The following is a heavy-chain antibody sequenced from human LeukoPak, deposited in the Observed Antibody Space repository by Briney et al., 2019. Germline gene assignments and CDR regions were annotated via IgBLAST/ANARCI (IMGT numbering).Heavy chain of an antibody. Sequence: GGSLRLSCAASRFTFSTYDMHWVRQAPGKGLEWVAVISYDGSSKYYADSVKGRFTISRDNSKNTLYVQMNSLRTEDTAIYYCAKGPDTSGYYSLDYCGQGTLVTVSS. CDR1: RFTFSTYD. CDR2: ISYDGSSK. J-gene: IGHJ4*02. D-gene: IGHD3-22*01. V-gene: IGHV3-30*18. CDR3: AKGPDTSGYYSLDY.